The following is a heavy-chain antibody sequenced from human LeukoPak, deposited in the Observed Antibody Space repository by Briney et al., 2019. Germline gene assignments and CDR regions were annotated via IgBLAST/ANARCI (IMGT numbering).Heavy chain of an antibody. J-gene: IGHJ4*02. V-gene: IGHV3-21*01. CDR3: ARDLFLEWLLPQGGIDY. Sequence: PGGSLRLSFAASGFTFSSDSMNWVRQAPGKGLEWVSSLSSSSSYIYYADSVKGRFTISRDNAKNSLYLQMNSLRAEDTAVYYCARDLFLEWLLPQGGIDYWGQGTLVTVSS. CDR1: GFTFSSDS. CDR2: LSSSSSYI. D-gene: IGHD3-3*01.